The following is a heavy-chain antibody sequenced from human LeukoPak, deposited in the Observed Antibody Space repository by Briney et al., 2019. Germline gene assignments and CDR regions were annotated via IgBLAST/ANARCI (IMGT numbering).Heavy chain of an antibody. V-gene: IGHV3-11*06. J-gene: IGHJ6*02. CDR2: ISGTSSHA. CDR3: ARDPSDSSTYWAVYYYYYGMDV. CDR1: GFTFSDYY. Sequence: GGSLRLSCAASGFTFSDYYMNWIRQAPGKGLEWVSYISGTSSHANYADSVKGRFTISRDNSKNSLYLQMNSLSAEDSAVYYCARDPSDSSTYWAVYYYYYGMDVWGQGTTVTVSS. D-gene: IGHD3-22*01.